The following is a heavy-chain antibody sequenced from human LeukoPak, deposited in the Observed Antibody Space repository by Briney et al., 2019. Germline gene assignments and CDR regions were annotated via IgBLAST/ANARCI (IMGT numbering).Heavy chain of an antibody. CDR1: GFTFSSYS. D-gene: IGHD2-2*01. J-gene: IGHJ4*02. CDR3: AREVVPAARYFDY. Sequence: PGGSLRLSCAASGFTFSSYSMNWVRQAPGKGLEWVSSISSSSSYIYYADSVKGRLTISRDNAKNSLYLQMNSLRAEDTAVYYCAREVVPAARYFDYWGQGTLVTVSS. CDR2: ISSSSSYI. V-gene: IGHV3-21*01.